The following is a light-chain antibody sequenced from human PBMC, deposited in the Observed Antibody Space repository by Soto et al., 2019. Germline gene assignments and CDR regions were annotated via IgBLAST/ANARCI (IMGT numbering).Light chain of an antibody. CDR3: QQYVTSPEWT. CDR1: QSVSSSY. V-gene: IGKV3-20*01. J-gene: IGKJ1*01. CDR2: GTS. Sequence: EIVLTQSPGTLSLSPGERATLSCRASQSVSSSYLAWYQQKPGQAPRLLIYGTSSRASGIPDRFSGSWSGTDFTLTISRLEPEDFAVYYCQQYVTSPEWTFGQGTKVESK.